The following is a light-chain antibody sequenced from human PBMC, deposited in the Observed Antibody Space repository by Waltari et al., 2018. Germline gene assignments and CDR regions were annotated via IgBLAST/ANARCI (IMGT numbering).Light chain of an antibody. J-gene: IGLJ2*01. V-gene: IGLV2-23*02. Sequence: QSALTQPASVSGSPGQSITISCSGTGSDVGSYNLVSWYHHHPGKAPKLIIYEVNMRPSGVPERFSVSKLGVTAPRTICGRQAEDEAVYFCCSFATNSIVIFGGGTKLTVL. CDR3: CSFATNSIVI. CDR2: EVN. CDR1: GSDVGSYNL.